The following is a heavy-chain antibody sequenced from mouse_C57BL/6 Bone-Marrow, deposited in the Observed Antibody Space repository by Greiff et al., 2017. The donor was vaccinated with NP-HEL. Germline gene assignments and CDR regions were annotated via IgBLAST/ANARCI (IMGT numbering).Heavy chain of an antibody. D-gene: IGHD3-3*01. J-gene: IGHJ3*01. V-gene: IGHV1-42*01. CDR2: INPSTGGT. CDR1: GYSFTGYY. CDR3: ARRARGFAY. Sequence: EVKLQESGPELVKPGASVKISCKASGYSFTGYYMNWVKQSPEKSLEWIGEINPSTGGTTYNQKFKAKATLTVDKSSSTAYMQLKSLTSEDSAVYYCARRARGFAYWGQGTLVTVSA.